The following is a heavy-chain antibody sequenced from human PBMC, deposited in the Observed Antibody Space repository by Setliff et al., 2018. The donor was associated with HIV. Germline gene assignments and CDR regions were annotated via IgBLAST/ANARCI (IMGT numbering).Heavy chain of an antibody. CDR3: ARDISDSSGYYFLEY. CDR2: MSYDGSKK. J-gene: IGHJ4*02. Sequence: GGSLRLSCAASGFTFSSYAMHWVRQGPGKGLEWVAVMSYDGSKKSYAESVKGRFTISRDNSKSTLYLQMNSLRDEDTAIYYCARDISDSSGYYFLEYWGQGTLVTVSS. CDR1: GFTFSSYA. D-gene: IGHD3-22*01. V-gene: IGHV3-30*04.